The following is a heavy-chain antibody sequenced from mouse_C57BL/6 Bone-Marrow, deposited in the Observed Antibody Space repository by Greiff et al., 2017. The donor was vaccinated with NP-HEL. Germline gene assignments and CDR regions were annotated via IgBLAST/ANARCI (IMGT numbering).Heavy chain of an antibody. Sequence: VQLQQSGAELARPGASVKMSCKASGYTFTSYTMHWVKQRPGQGLEWIGYINPSSGYTKYNQKFKDKATLTADKSSSTAYMQLSSLTSEDSAVYYCASPLYSNYGFAYWGQGTLVTVSA. V-gene: IGHV1-4*01. D-gene: IGHD2-5*01. CDR2: INPSSGYT. CDR3: ASPLYSNYGFAY. CDR1: GYTFTSYT. J-gene: IGHJ3*01.